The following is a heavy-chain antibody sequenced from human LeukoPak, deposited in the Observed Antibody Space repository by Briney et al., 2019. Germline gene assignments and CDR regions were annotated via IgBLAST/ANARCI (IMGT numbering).Heavy chain of an antibody. CDR3: AILTFGGVPFDY. CDR2: IIPILGIV. CDR1: GGTFSSYA. V-gene: IGHV1-69*04. J-gene: IGHJ4*02. D-gene: IGHD3-16*01. Sequence: ASVKVSCKASGGTFSSYAISWVRQAPGQGLEWMGRIIPILGIVNYAQKFQGRVTITADKSTSTAYMELSSLRSEDTAVYYCAILTFGGVPFDYWGQGTLVTVSS.